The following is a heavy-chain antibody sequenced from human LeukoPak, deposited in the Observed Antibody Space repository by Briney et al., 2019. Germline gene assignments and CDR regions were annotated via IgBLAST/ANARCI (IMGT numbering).Heavy chain of an antibody. Sequence: PGGSLRLSCAASGFTVSSNYMSLVRQAPGKGLEWVSGLSGSGGNTYYADSVKGRFTISRDNAKNSLYLQMNSLRAEDTAVYYCARDGYCSGGSCYSYYYYGMDVWGQGTTVTVSS. CDR2: LSGSGGNT. CDR1: GFTVSSNY. V-gene: IGHV3-53*01. D-gene: IGHD2-15*01. J-gene: IGHJ6*02. CDR3: ARDGYCSGGSCYSYYYYGMDV.